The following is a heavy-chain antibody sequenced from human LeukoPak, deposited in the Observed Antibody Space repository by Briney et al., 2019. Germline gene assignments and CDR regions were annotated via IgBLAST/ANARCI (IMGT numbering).Heavy chain of an antibody. V-gene: IGHV1-46*01. J-gene: IGHJ4*02. Sequence: ASVKVSCKASGYTFTSYYMHWVRQAPGQGLEWMGIINPSGGSTSYAQKFQGRVTMTRDTSTSTVYMELSSLRSEDTAVYYCARASVAVYSSSWYPAPFDYWGQGTLVTVSS. CDR3: ARASVAVYSSSWYPAPFDY. CDR1: GYTFTSYY. CDR2: INPSGGST. D-gene: IGHD6-13*01.